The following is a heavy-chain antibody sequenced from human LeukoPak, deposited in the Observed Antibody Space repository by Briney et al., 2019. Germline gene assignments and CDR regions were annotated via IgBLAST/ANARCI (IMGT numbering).Heavy chain of an antibody. Sequence: GESLKISCKGGGYSFTNYWIVWVRQMPGKGLEWMGVIYYDDSETQYSPSFQGQVTISVDKSISTVYLQWSALKASDTAMYYCARRRSQGPAARSYDAFDIWGQGTMVTVSS. V-gene: IGHV5-51*01. CDR1: GYSFTNYW. J-gene: IGHJ3*02. D-gene: IGHD2-2*01. CDR3: ARRRSQGPAARSYDAFDI. CDR2: IYYDDSET.